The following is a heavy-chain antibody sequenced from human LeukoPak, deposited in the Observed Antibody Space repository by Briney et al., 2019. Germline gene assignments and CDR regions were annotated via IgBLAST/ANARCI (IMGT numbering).Heavy chain of an antibody. Sequence: SETLSLTCAVSGYSISSGYYWGWIRQPPGKGLEWIGGIYHSGSTYYNPSLKSRVTISVDTSKNQFSLKLSSVTAADTAVYYCARRSLGTIDYWGQGTLVTVSS. J-gene: IGHJ4*02. CDR1: GYSISSGYY. D-gene: IGHD3/OR15-3a*01. CDR2: IYHSGST. CDR3: ARRSLGTIDY. V-gene: IGHV4-38-2*01.